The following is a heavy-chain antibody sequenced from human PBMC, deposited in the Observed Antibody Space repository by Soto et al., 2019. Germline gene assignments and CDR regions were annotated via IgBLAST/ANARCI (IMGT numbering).Heavy chain of an antibody. CDR1: GFSFTTYGVV. Sequence: QITLKESGPTLVKPTQTLTLTCTFSGFSFTTYGVVVGWIRQAPGKAPEWLALIYWDDQKTFRSSLESRLTITKDTSKAQVVLTITNMDPVDTATYYCTKKGQYHDSSACGRDCYMDVWGKGTTVSGSS. D-gene: IGHD2-2*01. CDR3: TKKGQYHDSSACGRDCYMDV. CDR2: IYWDDQK. V-gene: IGHV2-5*02. J-gene: IGHJ6*04.